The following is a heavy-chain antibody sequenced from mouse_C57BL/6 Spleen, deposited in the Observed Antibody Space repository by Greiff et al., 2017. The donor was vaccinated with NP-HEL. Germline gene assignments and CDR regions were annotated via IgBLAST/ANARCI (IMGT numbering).Heavy chain of an antibody. Sequence: EVMLVESGGGLVKPGGSLKLSCAASGFTFSSYAMSWVRQTPETRLEWVATISDGGSYTYYPDNVKGRFTISRDNAKNHLYLHMSHLKSEDPAMYYCARDLIYYGNPCDYWGQGTTLTVAS. D-gene: IGHD2-1*01. CDR3: ARDLIYYGNPCDY. J-gene: IGHJ2*01. CDR1: GFTFSSYA. CDR2: ISDGGSYT. V-gene: IGHV5-4*01.